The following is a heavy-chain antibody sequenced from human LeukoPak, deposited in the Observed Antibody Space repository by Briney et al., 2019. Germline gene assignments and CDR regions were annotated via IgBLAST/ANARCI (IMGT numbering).Heavy chain of an antibody. V-gene: IGHV3-30*18. J-gene: IGHJ4*02. CDR1: GFTFSSYG. CDR3: AKDSKPYPYYYDSSGYCGD. Sequence: GGSLRLSCAPSGFTFSSYGMHWVRQAPGKGLEWVAVISYGGSNKYYADSVKGRFTISRDNSQNPLYLQMNSLRAEDTAVYYCAKDSKPYPYYYDSSGYCGDWGQGTLVTVSS. D-gene: IGHD3-22*01. CDR2: ISYGGSNK.